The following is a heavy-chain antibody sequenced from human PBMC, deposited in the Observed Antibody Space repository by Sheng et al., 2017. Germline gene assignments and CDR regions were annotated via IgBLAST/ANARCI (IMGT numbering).Heavy chain of an antibody. Sequence: QLQLQESGPGLVKPSETLSLTCTVSGGSISSSSYYWGWIRQPPGRGWSGLGGIYYSGSTYYNPSLKSRVTISVDTSKNQFSLKLSSVTAADTAVYYCAGRGTYKTGSYGMDVWGQGTTVTVSS. CDR3: AGRGTYKTGSYGMDV. V-gene: IGHV4-39*07. J-gene: IGHJ6*02. CDR1: GGSISSSSYY. CDR2: IYYSGST. D-gene: IGHD3-10*01.